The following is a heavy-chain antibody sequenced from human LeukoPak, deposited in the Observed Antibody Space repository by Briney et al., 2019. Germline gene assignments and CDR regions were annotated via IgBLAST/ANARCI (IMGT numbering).Heavy chain of an antibody. CDR2: ISAYNGNT. Sequence: ASVKVSCKASGYTFTSYGISWVRQAPGQGLEWMGWISAYNGNTNYAQKLQGGVTMTTDTSTSTAYMELRSLRSDDTAVYYCARSIFGVVILPESSFDYWGQGTLVTVSS. V-gene: IGHV1-18*01. CDR3: ARSIFGVVILPESSFDY. CDR1: GYTFTSYG. J-gene: IGHJ4*02. D-gene: IGHD3-3*01.